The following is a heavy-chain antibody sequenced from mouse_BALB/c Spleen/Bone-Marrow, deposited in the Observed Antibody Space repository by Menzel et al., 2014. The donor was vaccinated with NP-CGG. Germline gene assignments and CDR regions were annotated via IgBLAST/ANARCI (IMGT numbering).Heavy chain of an antibody. D-gene: IGHD1-1*01. J-gene: IGHJ1*01. CDR1: GYTFTSFW. Sequence: EVKLVESGTVLARPGASVKMSCKASGYTFTSFWMHWVKRRPGQGLEWIGAVYPGNNDTNYNQNFKGKAKLTAVTSTSTAYMEFSSLTNEDSAVYYCTRYFYGGRDWYFDVWGAGTTVTVSS. CDR2: VYPGNNDT. V-gene: IGHV1-5*01. CDR3: TRYFYGGRDWYFDV.